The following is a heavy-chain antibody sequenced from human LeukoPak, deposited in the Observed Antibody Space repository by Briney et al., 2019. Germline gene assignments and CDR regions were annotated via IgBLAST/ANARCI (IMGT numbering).Heavy chain of an antibody. V-gene: IGHV1-46*01. CDR2: INPSGGST. J-gene: IGHJ6*02. CDR3: ARDMVRGVSPILRNYYYYYGMDV. Sequence: ASVKVSCKASGYTFTSYCMHWVRQAPGQGLEWMGIINPSGGSTSYAQKFQGRVTMTRDTSTSTVYMELSSLRSEDTAVYYCARDMVRGVSPILRNYYYYYGMDVWGQGTTVTVSS. CDR1: GYTFTSYC. D-gene: IGHD3-10*01.